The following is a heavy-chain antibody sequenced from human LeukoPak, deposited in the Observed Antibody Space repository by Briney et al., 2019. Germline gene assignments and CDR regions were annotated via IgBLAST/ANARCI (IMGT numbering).Heavy chain of an antibody. CDR1: GFTFSSYS. J-gene: IGHJ4*02. CDR2: ISGGGETT. V-gene: IGHV3-48*04. CDR3: ARVGRIQYFDC. Sequence: GRSLRLSCAASGFTFSSYSMNWVRQAPGKGLEWVSYISGGGETTLYADSVKGRFTTSRDNAKNSLYLQLTSLRAEDTAVYYCARVGRIQYFDCWGQGTLVTVSS. D-gene: IGHD5-18*01.